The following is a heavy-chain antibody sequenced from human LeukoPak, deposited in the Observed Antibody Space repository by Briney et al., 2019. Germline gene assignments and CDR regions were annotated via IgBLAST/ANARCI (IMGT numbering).Heavy chain of an antibody. CDR1: GYTFTSYY. J-gene: IGHJ3*02. D-gene: IGHD5-24*01. Sequence: ASVKVSCKASGYTFTSYYMHWVRQAPGQGLEWMGIINPSGGSTSYAQKFQGRVTMTRDTSTSTVYMELSSLSSEDTAVYYCARDKMAGRDGYNFGIFDIWGQGTTVTVSS. CDR3: ARDKMAGRDGYNFGIFDI. V-gene: IGHV1-46*01. CDR2: INPSGGST.